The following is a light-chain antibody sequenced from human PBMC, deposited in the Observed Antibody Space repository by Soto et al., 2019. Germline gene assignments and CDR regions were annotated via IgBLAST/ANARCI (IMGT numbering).Light chain of an antibody. CDR1: QSISSW. Sequence: DIKLTQSPSTLSASVGDRITITCRASQSISSWLAWYQRKPGKAPKLLIYDASSLESGVPSRFSGSGSGTEFTLTISSLQPDDFATYYCQQYNSYRTFGQRSKVDI. CDR3: QQYNSYRT. V-gene: IGKV1-5*01. J-gene: IGKJ1*01. CDR2: DAS.